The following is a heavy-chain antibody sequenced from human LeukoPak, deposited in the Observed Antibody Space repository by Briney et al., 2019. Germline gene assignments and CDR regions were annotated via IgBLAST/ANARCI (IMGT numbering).Heavy chain of an antibody. J-gene: IGHJ4*02. CDR1: GFTFSTYW. D-gene: IGHD6-6*01. CDR3: ARNSEYGCSL. CDR2: INGDGSST. V-gene: IGHV3-74*01. Sequence: GGSLRLSCAASGFTFSTYWVHWVRQAPGKGLVWVSRINGDGSSTTYADFVQGRFTVSRDNAKDTLYLQMNSLRAEDTAMCYCARNSEYGCSLWGQGTLVTVSS.